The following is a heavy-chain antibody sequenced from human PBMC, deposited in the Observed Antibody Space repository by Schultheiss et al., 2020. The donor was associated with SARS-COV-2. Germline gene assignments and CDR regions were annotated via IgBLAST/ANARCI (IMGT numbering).Heavy chain of an antibody. V-gene: IGHV4-31*03. Sequence: SQTLSLTCSVSGGSISSGGYYWSWIRQHPGKGLEWIGYIYYSGSTNYNPSLKSRATISVDTSKNQFSLMLSSVTAADTAVYFCARGGASSLPFDYWGQGALVTVSS. CDR2: IYYSGST. D-gene: IGHD6-13*01. CDR1: GGSISSGGYY. J-gene: IGHJ4*02. CDR3: ARGGASSLPFDY.